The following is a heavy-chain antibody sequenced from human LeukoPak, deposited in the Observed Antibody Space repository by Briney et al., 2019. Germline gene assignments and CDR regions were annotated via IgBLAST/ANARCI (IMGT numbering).Heavy chain of an antibody. V-gene: IGHV1-69*06. CDR1: GGTFSSYA. CDR3: ARGGGYCSSTSCPEFDY. Sequence: GASVKVSFKGSGGTFSSYAISWVGQAPGQGREWMGGIIPIFGTANYAQKFQGRVTITADKSTSTAYMELSSLRSEDTAVYYCARGGGYCSSTSCPEFDYWGQGTLVTVSS. J-gene: IGHJ4*02. CDR2: IIPIFGTA. D-gene: IGHD2-2*01.